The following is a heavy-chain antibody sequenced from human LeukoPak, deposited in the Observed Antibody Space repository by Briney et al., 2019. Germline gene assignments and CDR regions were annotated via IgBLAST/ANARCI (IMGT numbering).Heavy chain of an antibody. CDR1: GGSIGSSY. Sequence: SETLSLTCTISGGSIGSSYWSWIRQPPGKGLEWIGYIYYSGSTNYSPFLKSRVTISVDTSKNQFSLKLTSVTAADTAVYYCARDPRRFGELPPGAFDVWGQGTMVTVSS. J-gene: IGHJ3*01. V-gene: IGHV4-59*01. D-gene: IGHD3-10*01. CDR2: IYYSGST. CDR3: ARDPRRFGELPPGAFDV.